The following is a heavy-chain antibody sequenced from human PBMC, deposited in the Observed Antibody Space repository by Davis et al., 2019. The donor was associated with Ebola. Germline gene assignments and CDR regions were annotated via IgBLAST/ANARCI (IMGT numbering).Heavy chain of an antibody. V-gene: IGHV3-48*02. CDR1: GFTFSSYS. CDR2: ISSSSSTI. CDR3: ARRVPTEGYCSSTSCYAQTGYYYYYMDV. D-gene: IGHD2-2*01. J-gene: IGHJ6*03. Sequence: GESLKISCAASGFTFSSYSMNWVRQAPGKGLEWVSYISSSSSTIYYADSVKGRFTISRDNAKNSLYLQMNSLRDEDTAVYYCARRVPTEGYCSSTSCYAQTGYYYYYMDVWGKGTTVTVSS.